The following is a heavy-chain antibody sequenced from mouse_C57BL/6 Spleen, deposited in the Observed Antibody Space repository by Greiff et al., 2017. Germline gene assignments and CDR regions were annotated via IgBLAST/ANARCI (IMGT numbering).Heavy chain of an antibody. J-gene: IGHJ3*01. CDR3: ARFESDFSWFAY. CDR2: INPGSGGT. Sequence: VQLQQSGAELVRPGTSVKVSCKASGYAFTNYLIEWVKQRPGQGLEWIGVINPGSGGTNYNEKFKGKATLTADKSSSTAYMQLSSLTSEDSAVYFCARFESDFSWFAYWGQGTLVTVSA. CDR1: GYAFTNYL. V-gene: IGHV1-54*01.